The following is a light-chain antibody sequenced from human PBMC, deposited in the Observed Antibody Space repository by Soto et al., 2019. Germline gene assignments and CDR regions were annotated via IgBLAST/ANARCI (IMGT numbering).Light chain of an antibody. J-gene: IGKJ5*01. CDR3: QQYNNWPIT. CDR2: DAS. CDR1: QSVSNY. Sequence: EIVLTQSPATLSLSPGERATLSCWASQSVSNYFVWYQQKPGQAPRLLIYDASKRATGIPARFSVSGSGTEFTLTISSLQSEDGAVYDGQQYNNWPITFGQGTRLEIK. V-gene: IGKV3-11*01.